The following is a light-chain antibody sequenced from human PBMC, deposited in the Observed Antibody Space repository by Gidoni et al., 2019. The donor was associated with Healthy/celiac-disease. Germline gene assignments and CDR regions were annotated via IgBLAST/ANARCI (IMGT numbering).Light chain of an antibody. CDR1: VLAKKY. V-gene: IGLV3-27*01. J-gene: IGLJ3*02. Sequence: SYELTKPSSVSVSPGQTARITCSGDVLAKKYARWFQQKPGQAPVLVIYKDSERPSGIPERFSGSSSGTTVTLTISGAQVEDEADYYCYSAADNNRGVFGGGTKLTVL. CDR3: YSAADNNRGV. CDR2: KDS.